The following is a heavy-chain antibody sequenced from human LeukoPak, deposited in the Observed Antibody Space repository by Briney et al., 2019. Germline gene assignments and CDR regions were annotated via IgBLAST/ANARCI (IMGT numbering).Heavy chain of an antibody. J-gene: IGHJ4*02. Sequence: SVKVSCKASGGTFSSYAITWVRQAPGQGLEWMGRIIPIFGTANYAQKFQGRVTITTDESTSTAYMELSTLGSDDTAVYYCARERPPGDSSNWFLEGYFDIWGQGTLVTVSS. V-gene: IGHV1-69*05. CDR1: GGTFSSYA. CDR2: IIPIFGTA. CDR3: ARERPPGDSSNWFLEGYFDI. D-gene: IGHD6-13*01.